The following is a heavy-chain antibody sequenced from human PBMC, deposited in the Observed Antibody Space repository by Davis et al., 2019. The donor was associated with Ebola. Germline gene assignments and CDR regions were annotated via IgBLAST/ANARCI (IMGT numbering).Heavy chain of an antibody. Sequence: GGSLRLSCAASGFTFSSYTMSWVRQAPGKGLEWISYITISSDTIYYADSVKGRFTISRDNAKNTLYLQMNGLRVGDTAIYYCAKDTSNIWFDIWGQGTNVTVSS. D-gene: IGHD1-26*01. CDR1: GFTFSSYT. J-gene: IGHJ3*02. CDR2: ITISSDTI. CDR3: AKDTSNIWFDI. V-gene: IGHV3-48*01.